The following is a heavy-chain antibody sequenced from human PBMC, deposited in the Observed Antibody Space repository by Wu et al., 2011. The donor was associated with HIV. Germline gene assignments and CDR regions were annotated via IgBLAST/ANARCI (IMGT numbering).Heavy chain of an antibody. CDR2: VDPEDGET. V-gene: IGHV1-69-2*01. CDR1: GYLFTNYD. D-gene: IGHD2-15*01. CDR3: ATPVASDGSHPRSLRYMDV. Sequence: VQLVQSGPEVKKPGTSVKVSCEASGYLFTNYDINWVRQAPGKGLEWMGLVDPEDGETIYAEKFQDRVTITADASTDTAYMEVRSLRSDDTAVYYCATPVASDGSHPRSLRYMDVWGKGTTVTVS. J-gene: IGHJ6*03.